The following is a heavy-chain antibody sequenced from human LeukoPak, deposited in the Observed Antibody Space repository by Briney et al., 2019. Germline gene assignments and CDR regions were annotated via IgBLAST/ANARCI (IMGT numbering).Heavy chain of an antibody. J-gene: IGHJ4*02. D-gene: IGHD5-12*01. CDR3: ARDSGSFDY. CDR2: IKHDGSEK. Sequence: PGGSLRLSCAASGFTFSSYWMSWVRQTPEKGLEWVANIKHDGSEKYYVDSVKGRFTISRDNAKSSLYLQMNSLRAEDTAVYYCARDSGSFDYWGQGTLVTVSS. V-gene: IGHV3-7*01. CDR1: GFTFSSYW.